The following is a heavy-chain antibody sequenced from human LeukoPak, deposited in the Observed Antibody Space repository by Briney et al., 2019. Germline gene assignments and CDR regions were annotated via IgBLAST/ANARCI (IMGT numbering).Heavy chain of an antibody. J-gene: IGHJ4*02. D-gene: IGHD3-22*01. V-gene: IGHV3-33*01. CDR1: GFTFSSYG. Sequence: GGSLRLSCAASGFTFSSYGMHWVRQAPGKGLEWVAVIWYDGSNKYYADSVKGRFTISRDNSKNTLYLQMNSLRAEDTAVYYCARDMYYYDSSGYPADYWGQGTLVTVSS. CDR2: IWYDGSNK. CDR3: ARDMYYYDSSGYPADY.